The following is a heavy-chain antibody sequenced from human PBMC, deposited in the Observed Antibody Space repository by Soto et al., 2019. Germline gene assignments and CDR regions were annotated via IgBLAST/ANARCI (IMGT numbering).Heavy chain of an antibody. CDR3: ARDRGCSGGSCYTSGSGMDV. CDR2: IWYDGSNK. D-gene: IGHD2-15*01. CDR1: GFTFSSYG. J-gene: IGHJ6*02. Sequence: LGGSLSRSCASSGFTFSSYGMHWVRQAPGKGLEWVAVIWYDGSNKYYADSVQGRFTISRDNAKNTLYLQINSLRAEDTAVYYFARDRGCSGGSCYTSGSGMDVWGQGTTVTVSS. V-gene: IGHV3-33*01.